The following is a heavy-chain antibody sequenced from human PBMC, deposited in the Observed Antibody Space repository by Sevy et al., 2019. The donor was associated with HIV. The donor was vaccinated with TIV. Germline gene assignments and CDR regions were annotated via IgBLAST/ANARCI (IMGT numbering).Heavy chain of an antibody. Sequence: ASVKVSCKASGYSFTGYYIHWVRQAPGQGLEWMGWINPNNGGTNYAQEFQGRVTMTRDTSISTVYMELSRLKSDDTAVYYCARAPVYCRGGNCYPYHFYYWGQGTLVTVSS. CDR2: INPNNGGT. CDR3: ARAPVYCRGGNCYPYHFYY. CDR1: GYSFTGYY. D-gene: IGHD2-15*01. V-gene: IGHV1-2*02. J-gene: IGHJ4*02.